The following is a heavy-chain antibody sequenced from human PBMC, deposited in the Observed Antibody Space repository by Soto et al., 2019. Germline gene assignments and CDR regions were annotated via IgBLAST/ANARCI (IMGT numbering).Heavy chain of an antibody. Sequence: ASVKVSCKASQYSFTSCCVHWVRQAPGQGLEWMGIINPSGGSTNYAQRFQGRVTMTRDTSTSTVYMELSSLRSEDTAVYFCARALYDTASLPVGAEPRYYVMDVWGLGTTVTVSS. CDR1: QYSFTSCC. V-gene: IGHV1-46*01. CDR3: ARALYDTASLPVGAEPRYYVMDV. J-gene: IGHJ6*02. CDR2: INPSGGST. D-gene: IGHD2-21*02.